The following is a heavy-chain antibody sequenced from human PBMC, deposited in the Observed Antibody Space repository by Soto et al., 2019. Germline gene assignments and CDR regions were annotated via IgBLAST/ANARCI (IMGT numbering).Heavy chain of an antibody. Sequence: EVQLLESEGGLVQPGGSLRLSCSTSGFTFSTYAMNWVRQAPGKGLEWVSALSGSGGTTYYADSVRGRFTISRDNSKNTLFLQMNSLRAEDTALYYCAKQRAGYGSGSDTYYFDFWGQGTPVTVSS. CDR2: LSGSGGTT. V-gene: IGHV3-23*01. CDR3: AKQRAGYGSGSDTYYFDF. J-gene: IGHJ4*02. CDR1: GFTFSTYA. D-gene: IGHD3-10*01.